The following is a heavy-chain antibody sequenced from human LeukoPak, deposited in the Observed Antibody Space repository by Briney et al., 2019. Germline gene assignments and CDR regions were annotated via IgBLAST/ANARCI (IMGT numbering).Heavy chain of an antibody. J-gene: IGHJ6*03. Sequence: GGSLRLSCAVSGFIFSNYAMSWVRQAPGKGLEWVSSISGSGDATKYADSVMGRFTIPRDNSKNTLYLQMNSLRAEDTAVYYCAKDRYCSSTSCYRYMDVWGKGTTVTVSS. CDR3: AKDRYCSSTSCYRYMDV. CDR2: ISGSGDAT. CDR1: GFIFSNYA. D-gene: IGHD2-2*02. V-gene: IGHV3-23*01.